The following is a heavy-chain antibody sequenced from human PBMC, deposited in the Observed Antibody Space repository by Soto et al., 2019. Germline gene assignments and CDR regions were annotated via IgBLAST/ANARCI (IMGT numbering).Heavy chain of an antibody. CDR2: IYYSGST. V-gene: IGHV4-59*01. CDR3: AGSAGWLQFRRDAFDI. J-gene: IGHJ3*02. CDR1: GGSISSYY. Sequence: SETLSLTCTVSGGSISSYYWSWIRQPPGKGLEWIGYIYYSGSTNYNPSLKSRVTISVDTSKNQFSLKLSSVTAADTAVYYCAGSAGWLQFRRDAFDIWGKGTMVTVPS. D-gene: IGHD5-12*01.